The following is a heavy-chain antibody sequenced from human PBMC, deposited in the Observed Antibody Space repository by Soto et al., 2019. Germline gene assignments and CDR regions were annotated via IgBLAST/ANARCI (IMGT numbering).Heavy chain of an antibody. D-gene: IGHD3-10*01. V-gene: IGHV4-30-2*01. Sequence: SEPLSLTCAVSGGSVSSGDYSWSWIRQPPGKALEWIGYIFQTGSTYYKSSLKSRVTISVDRSKNQFSLKLRSVTAADKAEYYGAKDFGPYAMDRCGQGSTITV. CDR1: GGSVSSGDYS. J-gene: IGHJ6*02. CDR3: AKDFGPYAMDR. CDR2: IFQTGST.